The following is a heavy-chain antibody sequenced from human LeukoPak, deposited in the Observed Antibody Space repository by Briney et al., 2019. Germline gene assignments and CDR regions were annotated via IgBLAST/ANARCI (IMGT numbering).Heavy chain of an antibody. Sequence: GGSLRLSCAASGFTFSSYAMSWVRQAPGKGLEWVSVISGSGGSTYYADSVKGRFTISRDNSKNTLYLQMNSLRAEDTAVYYCAKGVRSSTSCYYFDCWGQGTLVTVSS. CDR3: AKGVRSSTSCYYFDC. CDR2: ISGSGGST. J-gene: IGHJ4*02. D-gene: IGHD2-2*01. V-gene: IGHV3-23*01. CDR1: GFTFSSYA.